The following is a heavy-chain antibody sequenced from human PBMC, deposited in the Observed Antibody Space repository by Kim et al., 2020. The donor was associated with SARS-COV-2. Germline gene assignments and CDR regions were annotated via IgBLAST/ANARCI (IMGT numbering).Heavy chain of an antibody. J-gene: IGHJ4*02. V-gene: IGHV1-2*06. D-gene: IGHD2-2*01. Sequence: ASVKVSCKASGYSFSGYYIHWVRQAPGQGLEWMGRINPNSGGTNYAQKFQGRVSMTGDTSISAVYMELSGLRSDDTAVYYRAGGPCTTTWCSHYFDYWGQGPLVTVSS. CDR1: GYSFSGYY. CDR2: INPNSGGT. CDR3: AGGPCTTTWCSHYFDY.